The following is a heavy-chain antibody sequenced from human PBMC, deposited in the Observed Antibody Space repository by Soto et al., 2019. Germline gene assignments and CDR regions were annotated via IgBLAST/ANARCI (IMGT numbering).Heavy chain of an antibody. CDR2: VNSSGNVT. Sequence: QVQLVQSGAEVKKPGDSVKISCKTFGYTFTRFYIHWVRQAPGQGLEWMGIVNSSGNVTSFAPKFQGRVTTTRDTSRGTVYMDLGSLKSDDTAVYYCATEAGDSEAFDIWGQGTVVTVSS. V-gene: IGHV1-46*03. D-gene: IGHD4-17*01. CDR1: GYTFTRFY. J-gene: IGHJ3*02. CDR3: ATEAGDSEAFDI.